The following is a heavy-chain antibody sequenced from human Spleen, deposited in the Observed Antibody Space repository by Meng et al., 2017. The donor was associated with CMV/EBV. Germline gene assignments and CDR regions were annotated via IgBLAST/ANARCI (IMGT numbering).Heavy chain of an antibody. Sequence: GESLKISCAVSGYSVSTNYMSWIRQAPGKGLEWVSVIYVGGSIYYADSVKGRFTISRDSSKNTLYLQMNRLRAEDTAVYYCATTETGTEFDYYYDMEVWGQGTTVTVSS. J-gene: IGHJ6*02. V-gene: IGHV3-53*01. CDR3: ATTETGTEFDYYYDMEV. CDR2: IYVGGSI. CDR1: GYSVSTNY. D-gene: IGHD1-7*01.